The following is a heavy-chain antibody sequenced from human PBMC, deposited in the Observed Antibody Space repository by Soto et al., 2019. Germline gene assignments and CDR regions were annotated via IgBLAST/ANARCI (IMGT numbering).Heavy chain of an antibody. D-gene: IGHD3-16*01. J-gene: IGHJ4*02. CDR2: IYWNDDK. V-gene: IGHV2-5*04. Sequence: GPILVCPTQTLTLTGSLSGVSLSTSAVVVGCIRQPPGKALDWLALIYWNDDKRYRPSLDSRLNITQDTSKNQVVLRLANVDPEGTGKYVWVRRRSDQSDGGGWPRKLDYWGEGGLVTVSS. CDR1: GVSLSTSAVV. CDR3: VRRRSDQSDGGGWPRKLDY.